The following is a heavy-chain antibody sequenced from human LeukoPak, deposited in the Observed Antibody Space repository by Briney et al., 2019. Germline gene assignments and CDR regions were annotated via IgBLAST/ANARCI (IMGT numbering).Heavy chain of an antibody. CDR2: IGTAGDT. D-gene: IGHD3-22*01. J-gene: IGHJ3*02. Sequence: GGSLRLSCAASGFIFSSYDMHWVRQATGKGLEWVSAIGTAGDTYYPGSVKGRFTISRENAKNSLYLQMNSLRAGDTAVYYCARALKSGSSGYYSDAFDIWGQGTMVTVSS. CDR3: ARALKSGSSGYYSDAFDI. CDR1: GFIFSSYD. V-gene: IGHV3-13*01.